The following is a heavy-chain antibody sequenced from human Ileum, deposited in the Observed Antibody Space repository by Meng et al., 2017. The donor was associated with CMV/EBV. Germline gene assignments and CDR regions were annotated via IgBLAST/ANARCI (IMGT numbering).Heavy chain of an antibody. D-gene: IGHD6-6*01. CDR1: GYIFFNYG. J-gene: IGHJ3*01. Sequence: GESLKISCLASGYIFFNYGIDWVCRMPGKGLEGMGIIYPGNYDTRYSQSFKGHVNISTDKFRNTAYLQWSSLRASDTAIYYCTKHAGDSASGSAGAYEVWGQGTMVTVSS. CDR3: TKHAGDSASGSAGAYEV. CDR2: IYPGNYDT. V-gene: IGHV5-51*01.